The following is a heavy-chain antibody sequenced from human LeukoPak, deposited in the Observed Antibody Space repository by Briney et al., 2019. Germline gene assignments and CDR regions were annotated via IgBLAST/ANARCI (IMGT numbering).Heavy chain of an antibody. CDR1: GFTFSDYY. CDR2: ISSSGSTI. D-gene: IGHD1-26*01. CDR3: ARSGEKSGSYNWFDP. J-gene: IGHJ5*02. Sequence: GGSLRLSCAASGFTFSDYYMSWIRQAPGKGLEWVSYISSSGSTIYYADSVKGRFTISRDNAKNTLYLQMNSLRAGDTAVYYCARSGEKSGSYNWFDPWGQGTLVTVSS. V-gene: IGHV3-11*04.